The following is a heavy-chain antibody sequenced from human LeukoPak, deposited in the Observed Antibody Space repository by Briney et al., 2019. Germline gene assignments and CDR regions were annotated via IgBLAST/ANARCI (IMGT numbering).Heavy chain of an antibody. D-gene: IGHD3-3*01. Sequence: ASVKVSCKASGFTFTNYAMQWVRQAPGQRLEWMGWINAGNGHTRYSQRFQGRVAITRDTSATTVYMEVTSLRSEDTAVYYCARGIWSRTVSSYYFDYWGQGTLVTVSS. J-gene: IGHJ4*02. CDR3: ARGIWSRTVSSYYFDY. CDR2: INAGNGHT. CDR1: GFTFTNYA. V-gene: IGHV1-3*01.